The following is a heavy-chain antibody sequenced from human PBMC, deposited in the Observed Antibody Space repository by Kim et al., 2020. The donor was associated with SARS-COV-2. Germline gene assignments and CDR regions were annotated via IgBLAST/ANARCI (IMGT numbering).Heavy chain of an antibody. D-gene: IGHD3-22*01. CDR1: GGSISSSSYY. Sequence: SETLSLTCTVSGGSISSSSYYWGWIRQPPGKGLEWIGSIYYSGSTYYNPSLKSRVTISVDTSKNQFSLKLSSVTAADTAVYYCARHRHYYDCSGYHANFDYWGQGTLVTVSS. CDR3: ARHRHYYDCSGYHANFDY. CDR2: IYYSGST. J-gene: IGHJ4*02. V-gene: IGHV4-39*01.